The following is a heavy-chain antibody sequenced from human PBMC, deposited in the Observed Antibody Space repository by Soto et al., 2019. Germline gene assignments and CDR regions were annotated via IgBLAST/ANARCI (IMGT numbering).Heavy chain of an antibody. D-gene: IGHD5-12*01. CDR1: GYPFTSYA. J-gene: IGHJ5*02. V-gene: IGHV1-3*01. CDR3: XXXXGYVGWFDP. Sequence: QVQLVQSGAEVKKPGASVKVSCKASGYPFTSYAMHWVRQAPGQSLERMGWINAGNGNTKYSQKFQGRVTITRDTSANTXYXXXXXXRXXXXXVXXXXXXXGYVGWFDPWGQGTLVTVSA. CDR2: INAGNGNT.